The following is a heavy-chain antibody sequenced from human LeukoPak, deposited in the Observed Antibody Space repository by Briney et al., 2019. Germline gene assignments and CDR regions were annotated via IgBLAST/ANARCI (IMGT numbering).Heavy chain of an antibody. D-gene: IGHD1-1*01. J-gene: IGHJ5*02. CDR1: GGSISSYY. V-gene: IGHV4-4*07. CDR3: ARTLLRIGTNWFDP. CDR2: IYTSGST. Sequence: PSETLSLTCTVSGGSISSYYWSWIRQPAGKGLEWIGRIYTSGSTNYNPSLKSRVTISVDTSKNQFSLKLSSVTAADTAVYYCARTLLRIGTNWFDPWGQGTLVTVSS.